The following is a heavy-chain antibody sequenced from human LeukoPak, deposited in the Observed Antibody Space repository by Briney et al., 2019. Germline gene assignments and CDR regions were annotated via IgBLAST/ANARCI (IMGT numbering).Heavy chain of an antibody. Sequence: SETLSLTCTVSGGSISSYYWSWIRQPPGKGLEWIGYIYYSGSTNYNPSLKSRVTISVDTSKNQSSLKLSSVTAADTAVYYCARVYFRVFDYWGQGTLVTVSS. CDR2: IYYSGST. CDR1: GGSISSYY. J-gene: IGHJ4*02. D-gene: IGHD2-8*01. CDR3: ARVYFRVFDY. V-gene: IGHV4-59*01.